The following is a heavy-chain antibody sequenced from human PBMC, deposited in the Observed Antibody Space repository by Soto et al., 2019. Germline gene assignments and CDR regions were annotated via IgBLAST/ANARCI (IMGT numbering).Heavy chain of an antibody. CDR3: ARVEMATMKRRGMDV. CDR1: GGSISSSNW. D-gene: IGHD3-10*01. CDR2: IYHSGST. Sequence: SETLSLTCAVSGGSISSSNWWSWVRQPPGKGLEWIGEIYHSGSTNYNPSLKSRVTISVDKSKNQFSLKLGSVTAADTAVYYCARVEMATMKRRGMDVWGQGTTVTVSS. J-gene: IGHJ6*02. V-gene: IGHV4-4*02.